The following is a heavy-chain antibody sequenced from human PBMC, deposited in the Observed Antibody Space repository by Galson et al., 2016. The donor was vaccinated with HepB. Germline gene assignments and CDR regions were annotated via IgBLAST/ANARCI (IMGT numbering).Heavy chain of an antibody. CDR3: ARENHYVLDV. CDR2: LTTDGIIG. V-gene: IGHV3-74*01. CDR1: GFPFSVYW. D-gene: IGHD1-14*01. J-gene: IGHJ6*02. Sequence: SLRLSCAATGFPFSVYWMQWVRQVPGKGLVWVSRLTTDGIIGYADSVMGRFTISRDNAKNTLYLHRDSLRAEDTAVYYCARENHYVLDVWGQGTTVTVSS.